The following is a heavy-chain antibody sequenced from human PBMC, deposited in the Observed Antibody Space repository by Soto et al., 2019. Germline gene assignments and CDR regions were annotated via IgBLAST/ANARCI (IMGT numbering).Heavy chain of an antibody. D-gene: IGHD3-16*01. CDR2: ISGSGGST. J-gene: IGHJ4*02. V-gene: IGHV3-23*01. Sequence: EVQLLESGGGLVQPGGSLRLSCAASGFTFSSYAMSWVRQAPGKGLEWVSAISGSGGSTYYADSVKGRFTISRDNSKNTLYLQMNSLRAEDTAVYYCARLYYDYIWGSSPTPYYFDYWGQGTLVTVSS. CDR1: GFTFSSYA. CDR3: ARLYYDYIWGSSPTPYYFDY.